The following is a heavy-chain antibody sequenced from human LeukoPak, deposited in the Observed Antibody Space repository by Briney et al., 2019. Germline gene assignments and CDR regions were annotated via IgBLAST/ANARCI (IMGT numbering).Heavy chain of an antibody. J-gene: IGHJ2*01. V-gene: IGHV3-23*01. Sequence: GGSLRLSCAASGFTFRSYGMSWVRQAPGKGLQWVSTMSATGSDIHHADSVKGRFTISRDNSKNTLYLQMNSLRAEDTAVYYCAKDLVTWASGNWYFDLWGRGTLVTVSS. D-gene: IGHD2-21*02. CDR2: MSATGSDI. CDR1: GFTFRSYG. CDR3: AKDLVTWASGNWYFDL.